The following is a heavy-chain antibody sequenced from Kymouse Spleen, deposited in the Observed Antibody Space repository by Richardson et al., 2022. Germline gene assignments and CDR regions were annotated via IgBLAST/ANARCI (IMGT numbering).Heavy chain of an antibody. CDR1: GFTFSNAW. CDR3: TTDRITGTLWFDP. CDR2: IKSKTDGGTT. V-gene: IGHV3-15*01. D-gene: IGHD1-7*01. Sequence: EVQLVESGGGLVKPGGSLRLSCAASGFTFSNAWMSWVRQAPGKGLEWVGRIKSKTDGGTTDYAAPVKGRFTISRDDSKNTLYLQMNSLKTEDTAVYYCTTDRITGTLWFDPWGQGTLVTVSS. J-gene: IGHJ5*02.